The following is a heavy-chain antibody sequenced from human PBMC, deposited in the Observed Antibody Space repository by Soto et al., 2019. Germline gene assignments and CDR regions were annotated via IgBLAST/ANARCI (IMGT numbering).Heavy chain of an antibody. J-gene: IGHJ4*02. V-gene: IGHV3-30-3*01. CDR3: ATWTPRVL. Sequence: GVSLRLSCPSSGFPFGPYAIHWVRQAPGKGLEWVAAISFDGGDKYYADSVKGRFTISRDNSNNTLFLQMNRLRPADTAVDVCATWTPRVLWGPGTLVTVSS. CDR2: ISFDGGDK. CDR1: GFPFGPYA.